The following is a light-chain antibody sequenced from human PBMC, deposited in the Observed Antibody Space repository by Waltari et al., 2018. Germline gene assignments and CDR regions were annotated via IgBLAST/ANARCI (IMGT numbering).Light chain of an antibody. Sequence: QSALTQPPSASGSPGQSVTISCTGTSSDFGGYNYFSWYQRHPGKAPKLMIYEVNKRPSRVPDLFAVYNSFNSASLTFSGLQSEDEAEYSCSSYAGSNNWVFGGGTKLTVL. CDR2: EVN. CDR1: SSDFGGYNY. CDR3: SSYAGSNNWV. V-gene: IGLV2-8*01. J-gene: IGLJ3*02.